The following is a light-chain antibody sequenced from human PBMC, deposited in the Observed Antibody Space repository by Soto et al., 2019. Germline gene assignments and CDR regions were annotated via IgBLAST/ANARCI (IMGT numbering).Light chain of an antibody. Sequence: EIVLTQSPGTLSLSAGGIDPLSCRTSQSVSSHYLAWYQQKPGQAPRLLIYGASNRATGIPDRFSGSGSGTDFTLTISRLEPEDFAVYYCQQYGSSGTFGQGTKVDIK. V-gene: IGKV3-20*01. J-gene: IGKJ1*01. CDR1: QSVSSHY. CDR2: GAS. CDR3: QQYGSSGT.